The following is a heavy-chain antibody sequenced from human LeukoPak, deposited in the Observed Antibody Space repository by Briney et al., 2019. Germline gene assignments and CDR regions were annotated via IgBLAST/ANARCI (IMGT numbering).Heavy chain of an antibody. D-gene: IGHD1-26*01. CDR1: GGSISSSY. CDR2: IYYSGST. J-gene: IGHJ4*02. CDR3: ARGGSHFDY. V-gene: IGHV4-59*12. Sequence: SSETLSLTCTVSGGSISSSYWSWIRQPPGKGLEWIGYIYYSGSTNYNPSLKSRVTMSVDTSKNQFSLRLSSVTAADTAVYYCARGGSHFDYWGQGTLVTVSS.